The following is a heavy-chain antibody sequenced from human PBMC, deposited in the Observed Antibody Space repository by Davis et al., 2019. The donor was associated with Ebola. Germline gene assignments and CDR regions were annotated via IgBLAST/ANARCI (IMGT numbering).Heavy chain of an antibody. CDR3: ARPGSRNPKLYYYYGVDV. J-gene: IGHJ6*02. V-gene: IGHV1-2*02. Sequence: ASVKVSCKASGDTFSDYYIHWVRRAPGQGLEWLGWVNPNSGGTHYAQKFQGRVTMTRDTSISTAYMELSGLRSDDTAVYYCARPGSRNPKLYYYYGVDVWGQGTTVTVSS. D-gene: IGHD2-15*01. CDR2: VNPNSGGT. CDR1: GDTFSDYY.